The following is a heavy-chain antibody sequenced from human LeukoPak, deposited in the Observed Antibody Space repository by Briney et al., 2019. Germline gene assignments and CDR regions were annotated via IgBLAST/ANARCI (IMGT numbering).Heavy chain of an antibody. J-gene: IGHJ4*02. Sequence: PGGSLRLSCAASGFTFSSYSMNWVRQAPGKGVEWVSSISSSSSYIYYADSVKGRFTISRDNAKNSLYLQMNSLRAEDTAVYYCARVRGIAARPVDCWGQGTLVTVSS. CDR3: ARVRGIAARPVDC. V-gene: IGHV3-21*01. CDR1: GFTFSSYS. D-gene: IGHD6-6*01. CDR2: ISSSSSYI.